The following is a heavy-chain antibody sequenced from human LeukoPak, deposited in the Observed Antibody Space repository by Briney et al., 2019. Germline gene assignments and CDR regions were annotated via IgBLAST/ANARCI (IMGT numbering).Heavy chain of an antibody. J-gene: IGHJ4*02. D-gene: IGHD6-19*01. CDR1: GFTFDDYA. CDR2: ISWNSGSI. Sequence: GGPLRLSCAASGFTFDDYAMHWVRQAPGKGLEWVSGISWNSGSIGYADSVKGRFTISRDNAKNSLYLQMNSLRAEDTALYYCAKDMGSSGWHFDYWGQGTLVTVSS. V-gene: IGHV3-9*01. CDR3: AKDMGSSGWHFDY.